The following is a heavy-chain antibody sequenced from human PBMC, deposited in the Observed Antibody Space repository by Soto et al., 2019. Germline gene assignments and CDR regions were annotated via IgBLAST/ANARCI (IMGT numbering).Heavy chain of an antibody. V-gene: IGHV3-9*01. CDR3: AKVGRAYSGYDPFDY. CDR2: ISWNSGSI. D-gene: IGHD5-12*01. CDR1: GFTFDDYA. J-gene: IGHJ4*02. Sequence: EVQLVESGGGLVQPGRSLRLSCAASGFTFDDYAMHWVRQAPGKGLECVSGISWNSGSIGYADSVKGRFTISRDNAKNSLYLQMNSLRAEDTALYYCAKVGRAYSGYDPFDYWGQGTLVTVSS.